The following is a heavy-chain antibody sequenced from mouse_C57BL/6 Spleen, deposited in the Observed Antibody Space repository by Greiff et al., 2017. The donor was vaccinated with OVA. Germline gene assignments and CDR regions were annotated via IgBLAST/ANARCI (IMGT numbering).Heavy chain of an antibody. CDR1: GYTFTSYT. V-gene: IGHV1-4*01. Sequence: QVQLKESGAELARPGASVKMSCKASGYTFTSYTMHWVKQRPGQGLEWIGYINPSSGYTKYNQKFKDKATLTADKSSSTAYMQLSSLTSEDSAVYYCARSRDYDGFDYWGQGTTLTVSS. J-gene: IGHJ2*01. D-gene: IGHD2-4*01. CDR3: ARSRDYDGFDY. CDR2: INPSSGYT.